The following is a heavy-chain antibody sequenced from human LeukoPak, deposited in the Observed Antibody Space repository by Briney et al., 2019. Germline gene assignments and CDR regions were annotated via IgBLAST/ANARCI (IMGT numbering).Heavy chain of an antibody. J-gene: IGHJ5*02. CDR2: ISYDGSNK. CDR1: GFTFSSYG. CDR3: ARGVMSYDFWSGDNWFDP. D-gene: IGHD3-3*01. Sequence: GGSLRLSCAASGFTFSSYGMHWVRQAPGKGLEWVAVISYDGSNKYYADSVKGRFTISRDNSKNTLYLQMNSLRAEDTAVYYCARGVMSYDFWSGDNWFDPWGQGTLVTVSS. V-gene: IGHV3-30*03.